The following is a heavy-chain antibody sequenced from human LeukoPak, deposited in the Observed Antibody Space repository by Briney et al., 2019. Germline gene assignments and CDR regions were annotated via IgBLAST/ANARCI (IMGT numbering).Heavy chain of an antibody. CDR2: IKSKTDGGTT. CDR3: TATYYDFWSGSPLFDY. CDR1: GFTFSNAW. J-gene: IGHJ4*02. D-gene: IGHD3-3*01. V-gene: IGHV3-15*01. Sequence: GGSLRLSRAASGFTFSNAWMSWVRQAPGKGLEWVGRIKSKTDGGTTDYAAPVKGRFTISRDDSKNTLYLQMNSLKTEDTAVYYCTATYYDFWSGSPLFDYWGQGTLVTVSS.